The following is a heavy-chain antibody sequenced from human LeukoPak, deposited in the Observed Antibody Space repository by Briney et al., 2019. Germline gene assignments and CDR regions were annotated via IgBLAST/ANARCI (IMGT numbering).Heavy chain of an antibody. V-gene: IGHV3-30*04. D-gene: IGHD3-16*01. Sequence: GGSLRLSCAASGLTFSNYAMDWVRQAPGKGLEWAAVLSSDGSKKYYTDSVKGRFTISRDKSNNTLYLQMNSLRPEDTAVYYCVRDGGRGAFDIWGQGTRVTVSS. CDR1: GLTFSNYA. CDR2: LSSDGSKK. CDR3: VRDGGRGAFDI. J-gene: IGHJ3*02.